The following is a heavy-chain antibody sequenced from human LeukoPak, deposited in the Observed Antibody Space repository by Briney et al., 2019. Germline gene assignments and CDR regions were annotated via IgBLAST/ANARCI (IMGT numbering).Heavy chain of an antibody. V-gene: IGHV4-34*01. J-gene: IGHJ4*02. D-gene: IGHD3-10*01. CDR2: INHSGST. CDR3: ARGGDYYGSGSYRPFDY. CDR1: GGSISSYY. Sequence: SETLSHTCTVSGGSISSYYWSWIRQPPGKGLEWIGEINHSGSTNYNPSLKSRVTISVDTSKNQFSLKLSSVTAADTAVYYCARGGDYYGSGSYRPFDYWGQGTLVTVSS.